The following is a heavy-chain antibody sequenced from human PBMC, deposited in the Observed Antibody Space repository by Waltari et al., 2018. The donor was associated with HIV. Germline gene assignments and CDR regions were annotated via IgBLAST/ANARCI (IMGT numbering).Heavy chain of an antibody. CDR2: MNPNRGNT. D-gene: IGHD3-22*01. CDR3: ARNSSGKGNRYFYYGLDG. Sequence: QVHLVQSGPEVKRPGASVKISCKAYGYNFINFDVNWVRQAAGQGPEWLGCMNPNRGNTACPYIFEERVTMTRDVSTDTAYLEMSGLTPEDTAIDYCARNSSGKGNRYFYYGLDGWGQGTPVTV. J-gene: IGHJ6*02. V-gene: IGHV1-8*02. CDR1: GYNFINFD.